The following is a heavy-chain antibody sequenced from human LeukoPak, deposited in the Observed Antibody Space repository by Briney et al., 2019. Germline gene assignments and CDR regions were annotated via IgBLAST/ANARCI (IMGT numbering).Heavy chain of an antibody. D-gene: IGHD3-10*01. CDR2: MNPNSGNT. CDR1: GYTFTSYD. V-gene: IGHV1-8*02. Sequence: ASVKVSCKASGYTFTSYDINWVRQATGQGLEWMGWMNPNSGNTGYAQKFQGRVTMTRNTSISTAYMELSSLRSEDTAVYYCARGRGMVRGPKGGLGKFDPWGQGTLVTVSS. J-gene: IGHJ5*02. CDR3: ARGRGMVRGPKGGLGKFDP.